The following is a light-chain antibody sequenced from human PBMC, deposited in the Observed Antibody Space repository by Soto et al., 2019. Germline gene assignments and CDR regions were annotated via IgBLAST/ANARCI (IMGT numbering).Light chain of an antibody. CDR1: QSVARN. Sequence: EVVMTQSPATLSVSPGERVTLSCRTSQSVARNLAWFQQKPGQAPSLLIYGASTRATGIPARFSGSGSGTEFTLSISSLQPEDFAVYFCQHYNNWPLTFGQGTKVEIK. J-gene: IGKJ1*01. V-gene: IGKV3D-15*01. CDR3: QHYNNWPLT. CDR2: GAS.